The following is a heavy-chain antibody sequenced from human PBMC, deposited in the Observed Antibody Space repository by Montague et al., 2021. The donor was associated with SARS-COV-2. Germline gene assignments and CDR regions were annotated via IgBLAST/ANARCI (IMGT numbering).Heavy chain of an antibody. CDR1: DGSISNYS. CDR2: IYYSGST. J-gene: IGHJ4*02. V-gene: IGHV4-59*08. D-gene: IGHD1-1*01. Sequence: SETLSLTCTVSDGSISNYSWSWIRQPPGGELEWIGYIYYSGSTYXNPSLKSRVTIYVDTSKNQLSLKMSSVTAADTAVYYCTRHVHMTWPEPSPGFDYWGQGTLVTVSS. CDR3: TRHVHMTWPEPSPGFDY.